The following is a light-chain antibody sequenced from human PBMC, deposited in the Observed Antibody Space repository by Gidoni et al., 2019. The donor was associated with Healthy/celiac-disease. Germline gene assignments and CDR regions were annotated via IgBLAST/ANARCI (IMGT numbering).Light chain of an antibody. V-gene: IGKV3-20*01. Sequence: ILLTQSSSNLLLSPGERATLSCRASQSVSSSYLAWYQQKPGQAPRLLIYGASSRATGIPDRFSGSGSGTDFTLTISRLEPEDFAVYYCQQYGSSLMYTFGQXTKLEIK. J-gene: IGKJ2*01. CDR3: QQYGSSLMYT. CDR1: QSVSSSY. CDR2: GAS.